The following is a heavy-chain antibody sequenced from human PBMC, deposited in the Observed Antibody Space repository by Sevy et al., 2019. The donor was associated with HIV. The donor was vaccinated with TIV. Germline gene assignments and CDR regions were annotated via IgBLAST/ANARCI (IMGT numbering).Heavy chain of an antibody. J-gene: IGHJ4*02. D-gene: IGHD2-15*01. CDR2: ISSSSSYT. CDR1: GFTFSDYY. V-gene: IGHV3-11*06. CDR3: ARVKIGYCSGGSCSHYFDY. Sequence: GGSLRLSCAASGFTFSDYYMSWIRQAPGKGLEWVSYISSSSSYTNYADSVKGRFTISRDNAKNSLYLQMNSLRAEDTAVYYCARVKIGYCSGGSCSHYFDYWGQGTLVTVSS.